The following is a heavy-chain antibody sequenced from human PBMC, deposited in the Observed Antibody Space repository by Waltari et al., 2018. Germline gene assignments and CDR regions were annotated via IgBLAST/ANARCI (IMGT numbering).Heavy chain of an antibody. CDR3: AREIGTSYSYYYYGMDV. J-gene: IGHJ6*02. V-gene: IGHV6-1*01. D-gene: IGHD4-4*01. CDR1: GDSVSSNSAA. CDR2: TYYRSKWYN. Sequence: QVPLQQSVPGLVKPSQTLSLTCAIPGDSVSSNSAAWNWLRQSTSRGLEWLGRTYYRSKWYNDYAVSVKSRITINPDTSKNQFSLQLNSVTPEDTAVYYCAREIGTSYSYYYYGMDVWGQGTTVTVSS.